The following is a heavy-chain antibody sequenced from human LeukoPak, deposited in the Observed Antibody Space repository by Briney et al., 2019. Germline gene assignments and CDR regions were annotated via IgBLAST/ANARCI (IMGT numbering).Heavy chain of an antibody. D-gene: IGHD3-22*01. CDR3: AKLRRYYYDSTGYSDY. CDR2: VSCSAGST. Sequence: GGSLRLSFAASGFTFSDYALNWVRQAPGKGLEWVSSVSCSAGSTSYAGSVKGRFTISRDNSKNTLYLQMKSLRAEDTAVYFCAKLRRYYYDSTGYSDYWGQGTLVTVSS. CDR1: GFTFSDYA. J-gene: IGHJ4*02. V-gene: IGHV3-23*01.